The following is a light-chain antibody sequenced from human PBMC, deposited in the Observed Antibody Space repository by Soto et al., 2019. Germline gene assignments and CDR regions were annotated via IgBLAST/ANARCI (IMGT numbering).Light chain of an antibody. CDR2: GAS. Sequence: EIVMTQSPATLSVSPGERVTLSCRASQSVSRDLAWYQYKPGQAPRLLIYGASTRATGTPDSFSGSGSGTEFSLSISSLQSEDFAVYYCRQYNDWPPKQYTFGQGTKLEIK. J-gene: IGKJ2*01. CDR3: RQYNDWPPKQYT. V-gene: IGKV3-15*01. CDR1: QSVSRD.